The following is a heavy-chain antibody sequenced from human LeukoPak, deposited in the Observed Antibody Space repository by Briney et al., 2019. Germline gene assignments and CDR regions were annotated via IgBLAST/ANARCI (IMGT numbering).Heavy chain of an antibody. V-gene: IGHV3-30*04. J-gene: IGHJ4*02. Sequence: GGSLRLSCAASGFTFSSYAMHWVRQAPGKGLEWVAVISYDGSNKCYADSVKGRFTISRDNSKNTLYLQMNSLRAEDTAVYYCARDTRFIAARPYYFDYWGQGTLVTVSS. CDR3: ARDTRFIAARPYYFDY. CDR2: ISYDGSNK. D-gene: IGHD6-6*01. CDR1: GFTFSSYA.